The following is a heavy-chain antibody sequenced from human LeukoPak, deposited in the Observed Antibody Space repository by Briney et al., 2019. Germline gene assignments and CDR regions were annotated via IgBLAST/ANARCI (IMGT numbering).Heavy chain of an antibody. D-gene: IGHD4-23*01. J-gene: IGHJ3*02. CDR1: GFTFSRYW. CDR3: ARELGYGGLDI. V-gene: IGHV3-7*01. CDR2: IKQDGSEK. Sequence: GGSLRLSCAASGFTFSRYWMSWVRQAPGKGLEWVASIKQDGSEKYYVDSLKGRFTISRDNAKNSLYLQMNSLRAEDTAVYYCARELGYGGLDIWGQGTMVTVSS.